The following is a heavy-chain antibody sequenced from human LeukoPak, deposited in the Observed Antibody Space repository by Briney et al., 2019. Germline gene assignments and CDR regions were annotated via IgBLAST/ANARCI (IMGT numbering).Heavy chain of an antibody. J-gene: IGHJ6*02. V-gene: IGHV3-74*03. CDR1: GFSLSGYW. CDR2: VGSDGSGT. D-gene: IGHD2-8*02. Sequence: GGSLRLSCAASGFSLSGYWMHWVRQIPGKGLMWVARVGSDGSGTTYADPVKGRFTISRDNSKNTLYLQMNSLRDEDAAVYHCTRVQAGRSGLMDVWGRGTTVTVSS. CDR3: TRVQAGRSGLMDV.